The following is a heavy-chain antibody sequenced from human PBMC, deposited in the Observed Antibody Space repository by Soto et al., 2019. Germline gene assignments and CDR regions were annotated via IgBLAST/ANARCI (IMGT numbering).Heavy chain of an antibody. CDR3: AREIVVVPAATPSYYYYGMDV. CDR1: GYTFSSYT. Sequence: ASVKVSCKASGYTFSSYTISWVRQAPGQGLEWMGRIIPILGIANYAQKFQGRVTITADKSTSTAYMELSSLRSEDTAVYYCAREIVVVPAATPSYYYYGMDVWGQGTTVTVSS. J-gene: IGHJ6*02. D-gene: IGHD2-2*01. V-gene: IGHV1-69*04. CDR2: IIPILGIA.